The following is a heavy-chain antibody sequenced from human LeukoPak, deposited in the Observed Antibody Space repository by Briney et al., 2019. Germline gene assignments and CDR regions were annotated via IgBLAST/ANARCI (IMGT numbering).Heavy chain of an antibody. CDR3: ARDNGADY. D-gene: IGHD1-26*01. Sequence: GGSLRLSCAAYGFTFSSYAMSWVRQAPGKGLEWVSGVSVSGSSTHYADSMKGRFTISRDNSKNTVYLQMNSLTAEDTAVYYCARDNGADYWGQGTLVTVSS. J-gene: IGHJ4*02. CDR2: VSVSGSST. CDR1: GFTFSSYA. V-gene: IGHV3-23*01.